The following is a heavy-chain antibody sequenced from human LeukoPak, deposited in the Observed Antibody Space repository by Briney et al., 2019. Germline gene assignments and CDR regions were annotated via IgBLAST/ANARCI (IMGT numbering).Heavy chain of an antibody. Sequence: GGSLRLSCTASGFTLGDYAMSWFRQAPGKGLEWVGFIRRKAYSEATQYAASVKGRFTISRDDSQRIAYLQMNSLKTEDTAVYYCSRSDYDSGGDDAFDIWGQGTMVTVSS. CDR1: GFTLGDYA. CDR2: IRRKAYSEAT. D-gene: IGHD2-21*02. V-gene: IGHV3-49*03. CDR3: SRSDYDSGGDDAFDI. J-gene: IGHJ3*02.